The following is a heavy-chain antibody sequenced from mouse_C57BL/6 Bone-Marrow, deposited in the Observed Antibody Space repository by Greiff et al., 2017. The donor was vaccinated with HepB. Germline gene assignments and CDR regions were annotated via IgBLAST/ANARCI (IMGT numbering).Heavy chain of an antibody. CDR3: AIIVYYDYFYYFDY. Sequence: QVQLKQPGAELVKPGASVKVSCKASGYTFTSYWMHWVKQRPGQGLEWIGRIHPSDSDTNYNQKFKGKATLTVDKSSSTAYMQLSSLTSEDSAVYYCAIIVYYDYFYYFDYWGQGTTLTVSS. D-gene: IGHD2-4*01. CDR2: IHPSDSDT. CDR1: GYTFTSYW. J-gene: IGHJ2*01. V-gene: IGHV1-74*01.